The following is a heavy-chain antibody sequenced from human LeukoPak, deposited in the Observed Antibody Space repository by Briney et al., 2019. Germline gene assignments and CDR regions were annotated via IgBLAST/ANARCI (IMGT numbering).Heavy chain of an antibody. J-gene: IGHJ4*02. CDR3: ARVGRAYCGGDCHPPDY. CDR2: INPNSGGT. CDR1: GYTFTGYY. D-gene: IGHD2-21*02. V-gene: IGHV1-2*02. Sequence: ASVKVSCKASGYTFTGYYMHWVRQAPGQGLEWMGWINPNSGGTNYAQKFQGRVTMTRDTSISTAYVELSRLRSDDTAVYYCARVGRAYCGGDCHPPDYWGQGTLVTVSS.